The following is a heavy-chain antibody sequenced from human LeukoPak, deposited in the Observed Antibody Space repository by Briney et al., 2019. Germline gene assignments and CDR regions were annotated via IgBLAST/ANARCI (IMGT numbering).Heavy chain of an antibody. Sequence: ASVKVSCKASGYTFTSNYIHWVRQALGQGLGWMGMIYPRDGSTSYAQKFQGRVTVTRDTSTSTVHMELSGLRSEDTAVYYCARDQEGFDYWGQGTLVTVSS. CDR1: GYTFTSNY. J-gene: IGHJ4*02. CDR2: IYPRDGST. V-gene: IGHV1-46*01. CDR3: ARDQEGFDY.